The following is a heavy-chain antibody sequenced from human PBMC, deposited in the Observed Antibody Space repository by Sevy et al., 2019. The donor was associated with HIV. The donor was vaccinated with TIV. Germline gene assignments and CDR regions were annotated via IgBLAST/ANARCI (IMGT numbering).Heavy chain of an antibody. J-gene: IGHJ4*02. CDR1: GFTFSGSA. V-gene: IGHV3-73*01. Sequence: GGSLRLSCAASGFTFSGSAMHWVRQASGKGLEWVGRIRSKGNSYATAYAASVKGRFTISRDDSKNTAYLRMNSLKTEDTAVYYCTSLSVDTAMGFDYWGQGTLVTVSS. CDR2: IRSKGNSYAT. CDR3: TSLSVDTAMGFDY. D-gene: IGHD5-18*01.